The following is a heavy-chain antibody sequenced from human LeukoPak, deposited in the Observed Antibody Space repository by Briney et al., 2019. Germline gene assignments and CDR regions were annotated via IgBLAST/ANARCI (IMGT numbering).Heavy chain of an antibody. D-gene: IGHD1-26*01. J-gene: IGHJ5*02. CDR3: AKDVGSWFDP. V-gene: IGHV3-30*18. Sequence: PGRSLRLSCAASGFTFSSYGMRWVRQAPGKGLEWVAVISYDGSNKYYADSVKGRFTISRDNSKNTLYLQMNSLRAEDTAVYYCAKDVGSWFDPWGQGTLVTVSS. CDR1: GFTFSSYG. CDR2: ISYDGSNK.